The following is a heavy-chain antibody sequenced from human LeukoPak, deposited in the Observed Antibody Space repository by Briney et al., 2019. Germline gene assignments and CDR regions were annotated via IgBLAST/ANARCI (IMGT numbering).Heavy chain of an antibody. CDR3: ARDGPALGAY. J-gene: IGHJ4*02. Sequence: GGSLRLSCAASGFTFSNYWMHWVRQTPGKGLVWVSRINNDGSTTSYADSVKGRFTISRDNAKNTLYLQMSSLRADDTAVYYCARDGPALGAYWGQGTLVTVSS. CDR2: INNDGSTT. V-gene: IGHV3-74*01. CDR1: GFTFSNYW. D-gene: IGHD3-16*01.